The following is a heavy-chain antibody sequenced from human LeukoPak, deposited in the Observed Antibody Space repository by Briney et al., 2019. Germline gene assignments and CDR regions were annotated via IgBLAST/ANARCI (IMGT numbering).Heavy chain of an antibody. J-gene: IGHJ4*02. V-gene: IGHV3-49*04. CDR2: IRSKGHGGTT. CDR1: GFTFGEYG. D-gene: IGHD3-22*01. Sequence: GGSLRLSCTASGFTFGEYGMSWVRQAPGKGLEWIGFIRSKGHGGTTEYAASVKGRFTISRDNSKSIAYLQLNSLKTEDTAVYYCTLTMIVVARSHFDYWGQGTLVTVSS. CDR3: TLTMIVVARSHFDY.